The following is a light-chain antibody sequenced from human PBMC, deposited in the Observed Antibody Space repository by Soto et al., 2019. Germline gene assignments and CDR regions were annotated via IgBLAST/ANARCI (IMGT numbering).Light chain of an antibody. J-gene: IGKJ2*01. V-gene: IGKV3-15*01. CDR2: FAS. Sequence: EIVMTQSPATLSVSPGERATLSCRASQSVSSKLACFQQQPGQAPRLLIYFASTRSTDIPARFSGSGSGTEFTLTISSLKSEDFAVYYCQQYNNWPHPCGQGTKLESK. CDR3: QQYNNWPHP. CDR1: QSVSSK.